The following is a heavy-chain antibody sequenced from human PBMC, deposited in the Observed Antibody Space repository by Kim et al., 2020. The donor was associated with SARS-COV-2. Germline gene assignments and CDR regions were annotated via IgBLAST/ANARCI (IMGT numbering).Heavy chain of an antibody. CDR3: ARDPLVRYTTSYCDY. CDR1: GYTFRNYG. Sequence: ASVKVSCKTSGYTFRNYGISWVRQAPGQGLEWLGWISTYNGHTKYAQKVQDRVTMTTDTSTSTAHMELRSLRSDDTAVYYCARDPLVRYTTSYCDYWGQGTLVTVSS. J-gene: IGHJ4*02. V-gene: IGHV1-18*01. CDR2: ISTYNGHT. D-gene: IGHD1-20*01.